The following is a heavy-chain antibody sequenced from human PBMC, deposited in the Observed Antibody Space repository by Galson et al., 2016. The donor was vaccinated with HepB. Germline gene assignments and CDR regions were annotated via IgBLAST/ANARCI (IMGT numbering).Heavy chain of an antibody. CDR2: IWYDGSNQ. CDR3: ARPSAYCSSSACSGARPLHLYYYYGLNA. Sequence: SLRLSCAASGFTFSKYGMHWVRQAPGKGLEWVAVIWYDGSNQYYADSVKGRFTISRDNSKNTLYLQVNSLRAEDTAVYYCARPSAYCSSSACSGARPLHLYYYYGLNAWGQGTTVTVSS. CDR1: GFTFSKYG. D-gene: IGHD2-2*01. V-gene: IGHV3-33*01. J-gene: IGHJ6*02.